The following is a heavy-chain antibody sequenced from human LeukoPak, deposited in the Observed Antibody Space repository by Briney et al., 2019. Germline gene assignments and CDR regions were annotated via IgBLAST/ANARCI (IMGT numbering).Heavy chain of an antibody. CDR2: INRNGGSP. Sequence: GGSLTLSCAASGLHFGYYGLRGLRPPPPRGLAGVSGINRNGGSPGYADSVEGRFTITSGNAKNSQFLQMNSLRVGEPAWYYFARAQTYGDSRLLFESWGQGNL. CDR1: GLHFGYYG. D-gene: IGHD4-17*01. CDR3: ARAQTYGDSRLLFES. J-gene: IGHJ4*02. V-gene: IGHV3-20*04.